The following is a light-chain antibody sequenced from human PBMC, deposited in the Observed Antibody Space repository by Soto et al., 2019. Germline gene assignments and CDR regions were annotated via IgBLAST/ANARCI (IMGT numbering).Light chain of an antibody. Sequence: IMMNHVPDSLSGSLVKETSVHCTSSHGVLYSSNNKNYLGWYQQQAGQHPNLLIYWESTRESGVPDRFSGSGSGTDYILTISSLQAEDVVVNYYQQYYSPHQTFGQGTKVDIK. CDR3: QQYYSPHQT. CDR1: HGVLYSSNNKNY. J-gene: IGKJ1*01. CDR2: WES. V-gene: IGKV4-1*01.